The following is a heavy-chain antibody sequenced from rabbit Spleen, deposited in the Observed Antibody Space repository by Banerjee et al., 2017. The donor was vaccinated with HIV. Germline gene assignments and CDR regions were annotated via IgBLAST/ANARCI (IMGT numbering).Heavy chain of an antibody. CDR2: INAATGKP. CDR3: ARDLVGVIGWNFYL. D-gene: IGHD1-1*01. J-gene: IGHJ4*01. CDR1: GFSFSNKAV. Sequence: QEQLVESGGGLVQPGGSLKLSCKASGFSFSNKAVMCWVRQAPGKGLEWIACINAATGKPVYATWAKGRFTISRTSSTTVTLRMTSLTAADRATYFCARDLVGVIGWNFYLWGQGTLVTVS. V-gene: IGHV1S45*01.